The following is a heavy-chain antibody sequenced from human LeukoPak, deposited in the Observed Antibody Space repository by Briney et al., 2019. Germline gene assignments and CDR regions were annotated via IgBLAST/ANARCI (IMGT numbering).Heavy chain of an antibody. J-gene: IGHJ4*02. V-gene: IGHV3-23*01. CDR3: AKVGSPVTDY. D-gene: IGHD3-10*01. CDR1: GFTFSSDA. CDR2: ISGSGGST. Sequence: GGSLRLSCAASGFTFSSDAMSWVRPAPGKGLEWVSAISGSGGSTYYADSVKGRFTISRDNSKNTLYLQMNSLRAEDTAVYYCAKVGSPVTDYWSQGTLVTVSS.